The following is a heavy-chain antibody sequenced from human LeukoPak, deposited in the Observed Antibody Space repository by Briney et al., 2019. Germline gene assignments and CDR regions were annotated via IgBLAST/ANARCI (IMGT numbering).Heavy chain of an antibody. CDR2: ISGSGATT. CDR1: GFTFSDYY. V-gene: IGHV3-23*01. Sequence: GGSLRLSCAASGFTFSDYYMSWIRQAPGKGLEWVSGISGSGATTYYADSVKGRLTISRDNSKNTVYLQMNSLRAEDTAVYYCAKGARLRLGEDFDYWGQGTLVTVSS. CDR3: AKGARLRLGEDFDY. J-gene: IGHJ4*02. D-gene: IGHD3-16*01.